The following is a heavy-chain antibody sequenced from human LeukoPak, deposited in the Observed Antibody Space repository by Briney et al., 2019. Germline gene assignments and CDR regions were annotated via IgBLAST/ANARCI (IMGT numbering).Heavy chain of an antibody. Sequence: SETLSLTCTVSGGSISSYYWSWLRQPPGKGLEWIGYIYYSGSTNYNPSLKSRVTISVDTSKDQFSLKLSSVTAADTAVYYCARGMKAFDYWGQGTLVTVSS. V-gene: IGHV4-59*01. CDR3: ARGMKAFDY. J-gene: IGHJ4*02. CDR1: GGSISSYY. CDR2: IYYSGST.